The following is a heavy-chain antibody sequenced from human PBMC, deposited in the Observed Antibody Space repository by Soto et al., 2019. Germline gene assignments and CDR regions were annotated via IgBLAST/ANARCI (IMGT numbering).Heavy chain of an antibody. CDR2: ISSSSSYI. V-gene: IGHV3-21*01. Sequence: GSLRLSCAASGFTFSSYTMNWVRQAPGKGLEWVSSISSSSSYIYYADSVKGRFTISRDNAKNSLYLQMNSLRAEDTAVYYCARSYGVAARPRTPDYWGQGTLVTVFS. D-gene: IGHD6-6*01. J-gene: IGHJ4*02. CDR3: ARSYGVAARPRTPDY. CDR1: GFTFSSYT.